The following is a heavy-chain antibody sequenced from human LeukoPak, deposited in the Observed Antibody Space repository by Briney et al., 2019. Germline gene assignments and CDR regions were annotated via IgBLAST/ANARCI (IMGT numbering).Heavy chain of an antibody. CDR2: IYTNGGA. Sequence: SQTLSLTCTVSGGSVTSGNYYWNWIRQPAGKGLEWIGRIYTNGGASYNPFLKSRVTISIDASKNQFSLKLSSVTAADTAVYYCAREPPGYWGQGILVTVSS. J-gene: IGHJ4*02. CDR1: GGSVTSGNYY. CDR3: AREPPGY. V-gene: IGHV4-61*02.